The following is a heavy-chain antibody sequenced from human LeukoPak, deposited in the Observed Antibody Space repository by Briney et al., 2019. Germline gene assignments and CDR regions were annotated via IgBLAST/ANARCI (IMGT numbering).Heavy chain of an antibody. CDR2: IIPILGIA. V-gene: IGHV1-69*04. CDR3: ARDPGYYGSGSYFNWFDP. J-gene: IGHJ5*02. Sequence: SVKVSCKASGGTFSSYAISWVRQAPGQGLEWMGRIIPILGIANYAQKFQGRVTITADKSTSPAYMELSSLRSEDTAVYYCARDPGYYGSGSYFNWFDPWGQGTLVTVSS. CDR1: GGTFSSYA. D-gene: IGHD3-10*01.